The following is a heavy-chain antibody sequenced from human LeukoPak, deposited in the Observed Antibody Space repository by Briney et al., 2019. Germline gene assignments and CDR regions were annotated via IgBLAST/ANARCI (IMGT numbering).Heavy chain of an antibody. V-gene: IGHV1-18*01. Sequence: ASVKVSCKASGYSFTTYGISWVRQAPGQGLEWMGWISAHSGSTMFAQNLQGRVTLTTDTYTSTAYMEMRSLRSDDTAVYYCARSHYELLTASGSNWLDPWGQGTLVTVSS. CDR2: ISAHSGST. CDR1: GYSFTTYG. J-gene: IGHJ5*02. CDR3: ARSHYELLTASGSNWLDP. D-gene: IGHD3-9*01.